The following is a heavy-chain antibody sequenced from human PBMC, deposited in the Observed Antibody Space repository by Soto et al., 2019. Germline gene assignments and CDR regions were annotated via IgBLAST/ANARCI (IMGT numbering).Heavy chain of an antibody. J-gene: IGHJ6*02. CDR2: VHYSGRT. Sequence: SETLSLTCSVSGGSISSYYWGWIRQPPGKGLEWIGYVHYSGRTSSNPSLKSRVTISVDTSKNQFSLKLSSVTAADTAVYYCARGQEWGLLWFGELLRRHYYYYGMYFWGQGTTVTVSS. V-gene: IGHV4-59*12. CDR3: ARGQEWGLLWFGELLRRHYYYYGMYF. CDR1: GGSISSYY. D-gene: IGHD3-10*01.